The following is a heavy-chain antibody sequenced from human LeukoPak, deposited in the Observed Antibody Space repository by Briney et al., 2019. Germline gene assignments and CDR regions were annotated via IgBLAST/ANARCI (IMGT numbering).Heavy chain of an antibody. D-gene: IGHD3-10*01. CDR3: ARDPSGDQGFDC. J-gene: IGHJ5*01. V-gene: IGHV6-1*01. Sequence: SQTLSLTCAISGDSVSSNTAAWYWIRQSPSRGLEWLGRTYYRSKWNHQYAESVKSRITINADTSKNQFSLQLNSVTPGDTAVYYCARDPSGDQGFDCWGQGTLVTVSS. CDR1: GDSVSSNTAA. CDR2: TYYRSKWNH.